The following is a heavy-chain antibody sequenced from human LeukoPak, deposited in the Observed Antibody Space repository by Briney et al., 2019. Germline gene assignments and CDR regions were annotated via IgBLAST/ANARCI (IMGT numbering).Heavy chain of an antibody. CDR2: IRSKAYGGTT. D-gene: IGHD6-19*01. CDR3: TRDGSGWYGVDY. J-gene: IGHJ4*02. CDR1: GFTFGDYA. V-gene: IGHV3-49*04. Sequence: PGGSLRLSCTASGFTFGDYAMSWVRQAPGKGLEGVGFIRSKAYGGTTEYAASVKGRFTISRDDSKSIAYLQMNSLKTEDTAVYYCTRDGSGWYGVDYWGQGTLVTVSS.